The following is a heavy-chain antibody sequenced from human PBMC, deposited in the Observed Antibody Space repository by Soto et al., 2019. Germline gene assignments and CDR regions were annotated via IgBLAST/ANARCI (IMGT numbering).Heavy chain of an antibody. Sequence: PSQTLSLTCVIFGDSVSSSSVAWNWVRQSPSRGLEWLGRTYYRSRWDSDFAVSVRGRIVINADTSKNQFSLQLNSVTPEDTAVYFCARSEEDSDYYYYGLDVWGQGTTVTVSS. J-gene: IGHJ6*02. V-gene: IGHV6-1*01. D-gene: IGHD2-15*01. CDR3: ARSEEDSDYYYYGLDV. CDR2: TYYRSRWDS. CDR1: GDSVSSSSVA.